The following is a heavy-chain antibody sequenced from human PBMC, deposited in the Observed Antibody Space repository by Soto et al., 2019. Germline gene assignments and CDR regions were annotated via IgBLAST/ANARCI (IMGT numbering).Heavy chain of an antibody. CDR2: IYTSGST. CDR1: GGSISSYY. D-gene: IGHD3-22*01. Sequence: PSETLSLTCTVSGGSISSYYWSWIRQPAGKGLEWIGRIYTSGSTNYNPSLKSRVTMSVDTSKNQFSLKLSSVTAADTAVYYCAMTYYYDSSRYYYDYWGQGSLVPVSS. J-gene: IGHJ4*02. V-gene: IGHV4-4*07. CDR3: AMTYYYDSSRYYYDY.